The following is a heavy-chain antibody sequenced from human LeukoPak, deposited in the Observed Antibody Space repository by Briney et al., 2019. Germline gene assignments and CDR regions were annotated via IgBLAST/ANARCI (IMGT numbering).Heavy chain of an antibody. Sequence: GGSLRLSYSASGFTFLSYAMHWVRQAPGKGLEYVSATSSDGGSTYYADSVKGRFTISRDNSKNTLYLQMNSLRAEDTAVYYCAKGKYGDYNWGQGTLVTVSS. V-gene: IGHV3-64*04. CDR3: AKGKYGDYN. D-gene: IGHD4-17*01. CDR2: TSSDGGST. J-gene: IGHJ4*02. CDR1: GFTFLSYA.